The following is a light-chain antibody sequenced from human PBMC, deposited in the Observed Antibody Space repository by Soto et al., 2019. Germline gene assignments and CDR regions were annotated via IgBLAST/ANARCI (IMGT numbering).Light chain of an antibody. J-gene: IGKJ4*02. CDR1: QGISSW. V-gene: IGKV1D-12*01. CDR3: QQANSFPVT. CDR2: AAS. Sequence: DIQMTQSPSPVSASVGDRGTITCRARQGISSWLAWYEQRPGKAPKLLIYAASYLQAGVPSRFSGSGSGTDFTLTISNLQPEDFATYYCQQANSFPVTFGGGIQVEMK.